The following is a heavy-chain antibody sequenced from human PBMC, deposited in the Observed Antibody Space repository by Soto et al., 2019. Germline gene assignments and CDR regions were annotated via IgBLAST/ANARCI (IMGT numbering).Heavy chain of an antibody. D-gene: IGHD6-13*01. CDR2: IYPGDHET. Sequence: LGESLKISCRCSGYTFSNFWIAWVRHLPGKGPEWMGIIYPGDHETRYSPSFHGKVTISADKSINTAYLQWSSLEASDSAFYYCERSHRSSPYFDYWGQGALVTVSS. CDR1: GYTFSNFW. J-gene: IGHJ4*02. CDR3: ERSHRSSPYFDY. V-gene: IGHV5-51*01.